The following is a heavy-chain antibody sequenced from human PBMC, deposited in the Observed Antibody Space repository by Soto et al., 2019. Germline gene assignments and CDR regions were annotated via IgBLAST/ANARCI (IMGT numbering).Heavy chain of an antibody. CDR3: ATEPIYYNDGSGYYPLGH. D-gene: IGHD3-22*01. J-gene: IGHJ4*02. CDR1: GYSFATYG. CDR2: ISAHNGDT. Sequence: GASVKVSCKASGYSFATYGFSWVRQAPGQGLECVGWISAHNGDTHYSQKFQGRVTLTTDTSTNTGYMELRSLTSDDTAVYFCATEPIYYNDGSGYYPLGHWGQGTLVNVSS. V-gene: IGHV1-18*04.